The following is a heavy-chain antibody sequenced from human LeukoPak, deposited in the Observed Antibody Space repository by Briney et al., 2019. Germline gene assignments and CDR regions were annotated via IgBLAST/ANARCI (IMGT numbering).Heavy chain of an antibody. Sequence: PGGSLRLSCAASGFTFSSYAMSWVRQAPGKGLEWVSAISGSGGSTYYADSVKGRFTISRDNSKNTLYLQMNSLSAEDTAAYYCARDYAHGYNYGKPDYWGQGTLVTVSS. CDR1: GFTFSSYA. CDR3: ARDYAHGYNYGKPDY. V-gene: IGHV3-23*01. D-gene: IGHD5-18*01. CDR2: ISGSGGST. J-gene: IGHJ4*02.